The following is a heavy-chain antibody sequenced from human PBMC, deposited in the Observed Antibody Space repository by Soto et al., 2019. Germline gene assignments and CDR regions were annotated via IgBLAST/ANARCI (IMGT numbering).Heavy chain of an antibody. V-gene: IGHV1-18*01. D-gene: IGHD3-10*01. CDR1: GYTLTDFG. Sequence: GASVKVSCKASGYTLTDFGISWVRQAPGQGLEWMGWISAYDGNTLYAQNLQGRVTLTTDSSTSTAYMELRRLRSDDTAVYYCAREIWFGELSLFYWGQGTLVTVSP. CDR3: AREIWFGELSLFY. J-gene: IGHJ4*02. CDR2: ISAYDGNT.